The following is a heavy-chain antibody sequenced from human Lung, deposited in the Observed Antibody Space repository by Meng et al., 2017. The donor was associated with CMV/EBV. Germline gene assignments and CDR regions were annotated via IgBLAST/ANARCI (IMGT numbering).Heavy chain of an antibody. CDR2: ISGSGGST. J-gene: IGHJ2*01. V-gene: IGHV3-23*01. Sequence: ESLKISCAASGFSFSNHVMSWVRQAPGKGLEWVSTISGSGGSTYYADSVKGRFTVSRDNSKNTLNLQMNSLRVEDTAVYYCAKKSGYDLGWYFDLWGRGTLVTVSS. CDR1: GFSFSNHV. CDR3: AKKSGYDLGWYFDL. D-gene: IGHD5-12*01.